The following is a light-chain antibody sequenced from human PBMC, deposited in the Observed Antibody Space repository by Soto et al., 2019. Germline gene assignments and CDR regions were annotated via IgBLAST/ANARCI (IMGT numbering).Light chain of an antibody. Sequence: QSVLTQPPSVSGAPGQRVTISCTGSSSNIGAGYDVHWYQQLPGTAPKLLIYGDNNRPSGVPDRFSGSKSGTSASLAITRLQAEDEADYYCSSYTSNNFYVFGTGTKVTVL. CDR1: SSNIGAGYD. V-gene: IGLV1-40*01. CDR2: GDN. CDR3: SSYTSNNFYV. J-gene: IGLJ1*01.